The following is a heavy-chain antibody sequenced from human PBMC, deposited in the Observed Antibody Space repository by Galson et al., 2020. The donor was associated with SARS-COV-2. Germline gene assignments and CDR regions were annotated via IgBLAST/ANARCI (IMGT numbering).Heavy chain of an antibody. Sequence: GESLKISCAASGFIYTNYGMQWVRHAPGTGLEWGAVISDDGGNKYYADSVQGRFTIPRDNSKHTLYLRMNSLRPEDTAEYYCAPGSYNRRWGQGPLVAVS. V-gene: IGHV3-30*03. J-gene: IGHJ4*02. CDR3: APGSYNRR. CDR1: GFIYTNYG. CDR2: ISDDGGNK. D-gene: IGHD1-26*01.